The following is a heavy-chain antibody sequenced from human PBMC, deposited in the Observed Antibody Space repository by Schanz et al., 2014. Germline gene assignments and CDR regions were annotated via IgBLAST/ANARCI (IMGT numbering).Heavy chain of an antibody. J-gene: IGHJ6*02. Sequence: EVQLVESGGGLVQPGGSLRLSCAASGFTFSSYWMSWVRQAPGKGLEWVSTITSNGGGTYYADSVKGRFTISRDNAKNTLYLQMNSLRVEDTAEYYCAKNWKGHHITGRPGWSDGMDVWGQGTTVTVSS. CDR2: ITSNGGGT. CDR3: AKNWKGHHITGRPGWSDGMDV. V-gene: IGHV3-23*04. D-gene: IGHD6-6*01. CDR1: GFTFSSYW.